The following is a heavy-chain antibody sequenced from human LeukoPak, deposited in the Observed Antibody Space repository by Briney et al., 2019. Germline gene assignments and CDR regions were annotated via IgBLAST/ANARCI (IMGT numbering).Heavy chain of an antibody. J-gene: IGHJ5*02. CDR3: ARKVPNDSSGYYYRGQFDP. V-gene: IGHV1-69*13. CDR2: IIPIFGTA. D-gene: IGHD3-22*01. Sequence: ASVKVSCKASGYTFSIYGISWVRQAPGQGLEWMGGIIPIFGTANYAQKFQGRVTITADESTSTAYMELSSLRSEDTAVYYCARKVPNDSSGYYYRGQFDPWGQGTLVTVSS. CDR1: GYTFSIYG.